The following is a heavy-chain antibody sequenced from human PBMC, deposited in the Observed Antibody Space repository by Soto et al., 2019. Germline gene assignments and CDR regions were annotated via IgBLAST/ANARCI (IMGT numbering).Heavy chain of an antibody. CDR3: ARNSTIFGVVKGHYYYTLDV. CDR1: GASITNGDTF. V-gene: IGHV4-30-4*01. J-gene: IGHJ6*02. CDR2: IYFSGYT. Sequence: SETLSLTCAVSGASITNGDTFWSWIRQSPGKGLEWIGFIYFSGYTYYDPSLKGRVTISVDTSKNQFSLKLTSVTPADTAVYYCARNSTIFGVVKGHYYYTLDVWGRGTSVTVSS. D-gene: IGHD3-3*01.